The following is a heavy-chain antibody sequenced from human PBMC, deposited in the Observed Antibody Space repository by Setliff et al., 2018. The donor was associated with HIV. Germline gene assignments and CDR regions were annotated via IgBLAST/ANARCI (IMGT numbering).Heavy chain of an antibody. V-gene: IGHV1-3*04. J-gene: IGHJ5*02. CDR3: ARDRTGVTSGEFDP. D-gene: IGHD2-21*02. Sequence: GASVKVSCKASGYSFTSYAMHWVRQALGQRLEWMGWINTGNGNTKYSQNFQGRVTISRDTSASTAYMELSSLRSDDTAVYYCARDRTGVTSGEFDPWGQGTLVTVSS. CDR1: GYSFTSYA. CDR2: INTGNGNT.